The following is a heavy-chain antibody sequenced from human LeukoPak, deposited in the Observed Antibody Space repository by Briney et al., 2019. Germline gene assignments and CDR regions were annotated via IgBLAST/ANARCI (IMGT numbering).Heavy chain of an antibody. J-gene: IGHJ6*03. CDR1: GFTFSTYG. V-gene: IGHV3-23*01. Sequence: GGSLRLSCAASGFTFSTYGMTWVCQAPGKGLEWVSAISGSAATTFYADSVKGRFTTSRDNSKNTLYLQMNSLRAEDTAVYYCAKEGGGYKYYYYMDVWGKGTTVTVSS. D-gene: IGHD1-26*01. CDR2: ISGSAATT. CDR3: AKEGGGYKYYYYMDV.